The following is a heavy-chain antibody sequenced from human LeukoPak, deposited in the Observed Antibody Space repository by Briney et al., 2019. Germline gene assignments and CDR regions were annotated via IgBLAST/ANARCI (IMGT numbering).Heavy chain of an antibody. V-gene: IGHV3-53*01. CDR2: IYSSGTT. CDR1: GFTVTSNY. J-gene: IGHJ4*02. Sequence: GSLRLSCAASGFTVTSNYMSWVRQAPGKGLEWVSVIYSSGTTYYADSVKGRFTISRDNAKQSLSLQMNSLRAEDTAVYYCATGSQIREPDYWGQGTLVTVSS. D-gene: IGHD3-10*01. CDR3: ATGSQIREPDY.